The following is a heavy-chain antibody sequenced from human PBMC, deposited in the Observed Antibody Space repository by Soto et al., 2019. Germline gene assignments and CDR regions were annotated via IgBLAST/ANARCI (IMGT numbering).Heavy chain of an antibody. Sequence: EVQLVESGGGLVQPGGSLRLSCVASGFTFSSYWMYWVRLAPGKGLVCVSRINGDGSRTSYADSVKGRFTISRDNAKNTLYLQMNSLRAEDTAVYYCAGDPGQAGTWNSFDYWGQGTLVTVSS. D-gene: IGHD6-13*01. CDR2: INGDGSRT. J-gene: IGHJ4*02. CDR3: AGDPGQAGTWNSFDY. V-gene: IGHV3-74*01. CDR1: GFTFSSYW.